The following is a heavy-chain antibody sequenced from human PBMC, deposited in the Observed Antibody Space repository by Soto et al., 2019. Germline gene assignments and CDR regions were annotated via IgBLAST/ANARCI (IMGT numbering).Heavy chain of an antibody. J-gene: IGHJ5*02. V-gene: IGHV4-39*01. D-gene: IGHD1-26*01. CDR1: GGSISSSSYY. CDR2: IYYGGST. Sequence: SETLSLTCTVSGGSISSSSYYCGWIRQPPGKGLEWIGSIYYGGSTYYNPSLKSRVTISMDTSKNQFSLKLSPVTAADTAVYYCARRVSGSYYPWFDPWGQGTLVTVSS. CDR3: ARRVSGSYYPWFDP.